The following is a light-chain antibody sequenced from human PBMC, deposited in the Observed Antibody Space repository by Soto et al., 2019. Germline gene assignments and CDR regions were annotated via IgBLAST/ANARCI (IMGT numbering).Light chain of an antibody. J-gene: IGKJ3*01. CDR3: QQYGRSLFS. V-gene: IGKV3-20*01. CDR1: QSVSSSY. CDR2: GAS. Sequence: EIVLTQSPGTLSLSPGERATLSCRASQSVSSSYLAWYQQKPGQAPRLLIYGASSKATVIPDRFSGSGSGTDFTLSISRLEPEDYAVYYCQQYGRSLFSCGPGTKVDIK.